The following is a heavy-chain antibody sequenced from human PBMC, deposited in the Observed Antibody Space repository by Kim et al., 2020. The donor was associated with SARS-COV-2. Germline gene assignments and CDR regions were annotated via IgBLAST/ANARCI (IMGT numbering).Heavy chain of an antibody. CDR2: IYYSGST. Sequence: SETLSLTCTVSGGSISSGSYYWGWIRQPPGKGLEWIGSIYYSGSTNYNPSLRSRVTISVDTSKNQFSLKLTSVTAADTAVYYCAGCTSGGCYSHNWFDP. V-gene: IGHV4-39*01. CDR1: GGSISSGSYY. J-gene: IGHJ5*02. D-gene: IGHD2-8*01. CDR3: AGCTSGGCYSHNWFDP.